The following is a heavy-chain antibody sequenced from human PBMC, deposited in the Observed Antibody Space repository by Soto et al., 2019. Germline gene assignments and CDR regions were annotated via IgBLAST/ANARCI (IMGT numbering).Heavy chain of an antibody. CDR3: ARDPVNYGSESYPPYGMDV. J-gene: IGHJ6*02. CDR1: GGSISSYY. D-gene: IGHD3-10*01. V-gene: IGHV4-59*01. Sequence: ATETLSLTCTVSGGSISSYYWSWIRQPPGKGLEWIGYIYYSGSTNYNPSLKSRVTISVDTSKNQFSLKLSSVTAADTAVYYCARDPVNYGSESYPPYGMDVWGQGTTVPV. CDR2: IYYSGST.